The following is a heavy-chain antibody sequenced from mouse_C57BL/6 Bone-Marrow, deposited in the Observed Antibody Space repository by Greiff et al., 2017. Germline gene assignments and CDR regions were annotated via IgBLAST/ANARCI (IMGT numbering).Heavy chain of an antibody. Sequence: QVQLQQSGPELVKPGASVKISCKASGYAFSSSWMNWVKQRPGKGLEWIGRIYPGDGDTNYNGKFKGKATLTADKSSSTAYMQLSSLTSEDSAVXCGALDSSGYELAYWGQGTLVTVSA. CDR3: ALDSSGYELAY. V-gene: IGHV1-82*01. J-gene: IGHJ3*01. D-gene: IGHD3-2*02. CDR2: IYPGDGDT. CDR1: GYAFSSSW.